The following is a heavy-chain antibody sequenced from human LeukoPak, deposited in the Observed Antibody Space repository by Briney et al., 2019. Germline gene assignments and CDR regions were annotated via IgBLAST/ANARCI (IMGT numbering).Heavy chain of an antibody. CDR1: GFTFSSYT. CDR2: ITDDGSDA. D-gene: IGHD6-13*01. CDR3: AKLGSISDAFDI. J-gene: IGHJ3*02. Sequence: GGSLRLSCAASGFTFSSYTMHWVRQAPGKGLEWVATITDDGSDAYYSDSAKGRLTISRDNSNNTLSLQMTSVRTEDTAIYYCAKLGSISDAFDIWGQGTVVTVSS. V-gene: IGHV3-30-3*02.